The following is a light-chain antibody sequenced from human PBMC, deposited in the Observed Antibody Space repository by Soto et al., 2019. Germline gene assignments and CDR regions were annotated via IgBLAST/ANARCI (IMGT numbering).Light chain of an antibody. CDR1: QTISSW. CDR2: DAS. V-gene: IGKV1-5*01. Sequence: MTQSPLSLSASVGDRVTITCRASQTISSWLAWYQQKPGKAPKLLIYDASSLESGVPSRFSGRGSGTQFTLTISSLQPDDFATYYCQPYNSFSGTFGPGTKV. J-gene: IGKJ1*01. CDR3: QPYNSFSGT.